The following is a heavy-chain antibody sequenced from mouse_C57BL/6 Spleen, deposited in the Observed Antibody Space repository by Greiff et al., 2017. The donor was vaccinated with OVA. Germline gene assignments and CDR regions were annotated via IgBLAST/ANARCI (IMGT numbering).Heavy chain of an antibody. V-gene: IGHV1-62-2*01. J-gene: IGHJ2*01. CDR2: FYPGSGSI. CDR1: GYTFTEYT. CDR3: ARHGLTTGYFDY. D-gene: IGHD1-1*01. Sequence: VQGVESGAELVKPGASVKLSCKASGYTFTEYTIHWVKQRSGQGLEWIGWFYPGSGSIKYNEKFKDKATLTADKSSSTVYMELSRLTSEDSAVYCCARHGLTTGYFDYWGKGTTLTVSS.